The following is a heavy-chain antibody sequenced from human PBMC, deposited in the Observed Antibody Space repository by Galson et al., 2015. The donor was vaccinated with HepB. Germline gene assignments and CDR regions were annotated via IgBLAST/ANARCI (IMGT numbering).Heavy chain of an antibody. V-gene: IGHV4-30-4*01. CDR3: ARWANYDFWSGQSFDY. Sequence: TLSLTCTVSGGSISSGDYYWSWIRQPPGKGLEWIGYIYYSGSTYYNPSLKSRVTMSVDTSKNQFSLKLSSVTAADTAVYYCARWANYDFWSGQSFDYWGQGTLVTVSS. CDR2: IYYSGST. D-gene: IGHD3-3*01. J-gene: IGHJ4*02. CDR1: GGSISSGDYY.